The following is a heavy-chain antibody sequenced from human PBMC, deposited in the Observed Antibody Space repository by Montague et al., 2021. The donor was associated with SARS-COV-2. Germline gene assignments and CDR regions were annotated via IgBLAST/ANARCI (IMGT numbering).Heavy chain of an antibody. V-gene: IGHV4-61*05. CDR1: GDSTSCPNCY. J-gene: IGHJ6*02. CDR2: ISHTEST. CDR3: ARSVQFAYGLDV. Sequence: SETLSLTCTVSGDSTSCPNCYWGWIRQAPGKGLEWIGFISHTESTNYNPSLESRVSISIDTSKSQFSLRVRSVTAADTAVYYCARSVQFAYGLDVWGHGTTVTVSS. D-gene: IGHD3-16*01.